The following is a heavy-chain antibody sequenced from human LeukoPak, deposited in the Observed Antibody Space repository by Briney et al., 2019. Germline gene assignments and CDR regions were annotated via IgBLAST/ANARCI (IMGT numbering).Heavy chain of an antibody. Sequence: ASVNVSCKASGYTFTSYYMHWVRQAPAQGLEWMGIINPSGGSTSYAQKFQGRVTMTRDTSTSTVYMELSSLRSEETAVYYCARVRGRGYSYGFRSDNWFDPWGQGTLVTVSS. CDR1: GYTFTSYY. CDR2: INPSGGST. D-gene: IGHD5-18*01. J-gene: IGHJ5*02. V-gene: IGHV1-46*01. CDR3: ARVRGRGYSYGFRSDNWFDP.